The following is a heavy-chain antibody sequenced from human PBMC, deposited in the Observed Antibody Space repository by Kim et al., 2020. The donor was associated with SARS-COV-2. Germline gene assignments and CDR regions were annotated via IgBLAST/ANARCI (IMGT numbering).Heavy chain of an antibody. V-gene: IGHV3-74*01. CDR2: ISSDGSST. D-gene: IGHD3-22*01. CDR1: GFTFSSYC. J-gene: IGHJ3*02. Sequence: GGSLRLSCAASGFTFSSYCMYWVRQAPGKGLVWVSRISSDGSSTRSADSVKGRFTISRDNAKNTLYLQMNSLRAEDTAVYYCARSNSMIDDALDIWGPGTMVIVSS. CDR3: ARSNSMIDDALDI.